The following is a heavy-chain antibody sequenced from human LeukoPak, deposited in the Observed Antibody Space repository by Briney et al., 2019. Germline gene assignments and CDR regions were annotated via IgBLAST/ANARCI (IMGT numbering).Heavy chain of an antibody. J-gene: IGHJ4*02. D-gene: IGHD1-26*01. CDR2: IKPNSGDT. CDR1: GYSSTDYY. V-gene: IGHV1-2*02. CDR3: ATKKYSGSFYAF. Sequence: GASVKVSCKASGYSSTDYYIYWVRQAPGQELEWMGWIKPNSGDTNYVQKFEGRVTMTRDTSISTAYMELSSLRSDDTAVYYCATKKYSGSFYAFWGQGTLVTVSS.